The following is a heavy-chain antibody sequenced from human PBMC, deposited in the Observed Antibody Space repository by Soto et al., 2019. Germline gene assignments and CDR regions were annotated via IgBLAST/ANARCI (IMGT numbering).Heavy chain of an antibody. CDR2: IYYSGST. CDR3: ARALYFWSGSTGYYYMDV. D-gene: IGHD3-3*01. Sequence: FELLSDTCSVAGGSSSSYYWSWIRQPPGKGLEWIGYIYYSGSTNYNPSLNSRVTISLDTSKNQFSLKLSSVTAADTAVYYCARALYFWSGSTGYYYMDVWGKGTTVTVSS. J-gene: IGHJ6*03. CDR1: GGSSSSYY. V-gene: IGHV4-59*08.